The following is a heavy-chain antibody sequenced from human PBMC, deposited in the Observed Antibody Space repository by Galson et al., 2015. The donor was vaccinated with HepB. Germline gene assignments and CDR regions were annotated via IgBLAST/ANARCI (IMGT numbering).Heavy chain of an antibody. CDR2: IIPTFDTP. Sequence: SVKVSCKVSGGSFNTYAINWLRQAPGQGLEWMGGIIPTFDTPIYAQRFQDRVTITADKSTSTAYMELSSLTSDDTALYYCARDRTHYYDTSGYSGAFEIWGQGTMVTVSS. CDR3: ARDRTHYYDTSGYSGAFEI. V-gene: IGHV1-69*06. CDR1: GGSFNTYA. J-gene: IGHJ3*02. D-gene: IGHD3-22*01.